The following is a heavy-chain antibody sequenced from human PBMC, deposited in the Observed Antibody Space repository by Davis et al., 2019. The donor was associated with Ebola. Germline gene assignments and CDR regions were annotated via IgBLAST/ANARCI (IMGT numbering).Heavy chain of an antibody. D-gene: IGHD6-19*01. V-gene: IGHV3-53*05. CDR1: GFIFGSDW. Sequence: GESLKISCAGSGFIFGSDWMSWVRQAPGKGLEWVSVIYDQSTAYADSVRGRFIISRDKSNNTLYLEMNSLRVDDTAVYYCATTQWLREFDNWGQGTLVTVSS. CDR3: ATTQWLREFDN. J-gene: IGHJ4*02. CDR2: IYDQST.